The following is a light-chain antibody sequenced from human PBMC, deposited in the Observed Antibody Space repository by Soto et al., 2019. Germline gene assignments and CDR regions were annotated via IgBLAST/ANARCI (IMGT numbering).Light chain of an antibody. J-gene: IGLJ1*01. CDR1: SSDVGGYNY. Sequence: QSVLTQPASVSGSPGQSITISCTGTSSDVGGYNYVSWYQQHPGKAPKLMIYEVSNRPSRVSNRFSGSKSGNTASLTISGLQAEDEADYYCSSYTRSSTSYVFGTGTKLIVL. CDR3: SSYTRSSTSYV. V-gene: IGLV2-14*01. CDR2: EVS.